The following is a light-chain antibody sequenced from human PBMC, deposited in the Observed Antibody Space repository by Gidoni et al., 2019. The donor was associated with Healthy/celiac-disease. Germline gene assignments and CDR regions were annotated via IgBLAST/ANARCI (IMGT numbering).Light chain of an antibody. CDR1: KLGDKY. Sequence: SYELTQPLSVSVSQGQTASITCSGDKLGDKYACWYQQKPGQSPVLVIYQDSKRPSGIPERFSGSNSGNTATLTISGTQAMDEADYYCQAWDSSTAVFGGGTKLTVL. J-gene: IGLJ2*01. CDR3: QAWDSSTAV. V-gene: IGLV3-1*01. CDR2: QDS.